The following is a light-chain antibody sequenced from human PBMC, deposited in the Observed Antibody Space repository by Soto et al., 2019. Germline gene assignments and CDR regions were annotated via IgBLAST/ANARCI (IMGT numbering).Light chain of an antibody. CDR2: DGS. V-gene: IGKV1-5*01. CDR3: QQYIALWYT. Sequence: DIQMTQSPATLSASLGDRVTITCRASQTINRWLAWYQQKPRKAPNLLIYDGSTLQSGVPSRFSGSASGTDFTLTISRLQPDDVATYYCQQYIALWYTFGPGTKV. CDR1: QTINRW. J-gene: IGKJ2*01.